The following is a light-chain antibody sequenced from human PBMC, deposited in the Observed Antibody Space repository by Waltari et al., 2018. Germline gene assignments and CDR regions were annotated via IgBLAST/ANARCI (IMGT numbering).Light chain of an antibody. J-gene: IGLJ1*01. Sequence: QSALTQPASVSGSPGQPITISCTGSNSDVGSYDLLSWHQQYPGKAPKLIIYEVYKRPSEVSNRFTGSKSGNTASLTISGLQAQEDEADYYCCSYVGLGTYVFGTGTKVTV. CDR3: CSYVGLGTYV. V-gene: IGLV2-23*02. CDR2: EVY. CDR1: NSDVGSYDL.